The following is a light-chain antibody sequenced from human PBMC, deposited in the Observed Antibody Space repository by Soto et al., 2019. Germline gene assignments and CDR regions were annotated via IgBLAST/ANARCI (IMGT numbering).Light chain of an antibody. Sequence: QSALTQPRSVSGSPGQSGTISCTGTSSDVGAYNYVSWYQQHPAKAPNLMIYDVSKRPSGVPDRFSGSKSGNTASLTISGLQDEDEGDYYCCSYTNSAYVFGTGTKLTVL. CDR2: DVS. CDR1: SSDVGAYNY. V-gene: IGLV2-11*01. J-gene: IGLJ1*01. CDR3: CSYTNSAYV.